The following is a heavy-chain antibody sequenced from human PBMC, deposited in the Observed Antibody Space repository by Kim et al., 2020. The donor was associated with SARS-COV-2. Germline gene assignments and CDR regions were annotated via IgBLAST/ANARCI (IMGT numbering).Heavy chain of an antibody. V-gene: IGHV3-7*01. J-gene: IGHJ3*02. CDR1: GFTFSSYW. Sequence: GGSLRLSCAASGFTFSSYWMTWVRQAPGKVLEWVANIKQDGNQKYYVDSVKGRFTISRDNAKNSLYLQMNSLRAEDTAVYYCARDGDLYSSGKDAFDIWGQGTMVTVSS. CDR2: IKQDGNQK. CDR3: ARDGDLYSSGKDAFDI. D-gene: IGHD6-19*01.